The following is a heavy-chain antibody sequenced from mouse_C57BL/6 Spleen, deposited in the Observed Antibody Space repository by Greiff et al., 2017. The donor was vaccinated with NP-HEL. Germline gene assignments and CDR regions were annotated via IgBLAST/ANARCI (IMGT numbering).Heavy chain of an antibody. Sequence: EVMLVESGGGLVQPKGSLKLSCAASGFSFNTYAMNWVRQAPGKGLEWVARIRSKSNNYATYYADSVKDRFTISRDDSESMLYLQMNNLKTEDTAMYYCVRHDRISYYAMDYWGQGTSVTVSS. CDR3: VRHDRISYYAMDY. V-gene: IGHV10-1*01. J-gene: IGHJ4*01. D-gene: IGHD2-4*01. CDR2: IRSKSNNYAT. CDR1: GFSFNTYA.